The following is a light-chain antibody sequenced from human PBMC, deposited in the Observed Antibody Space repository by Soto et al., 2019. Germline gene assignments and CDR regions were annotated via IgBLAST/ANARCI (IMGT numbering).Light chain of an antibody. V-gene: IGKV3-20*01. CDR3: QQYGGVPYT. CDR2: GAS. Sequence: EIVLTQSPGTLSLSPGQRATLSCRASESISRDYLAWYQQRLGQAPRLLIYGASSGATGIPDRFSGSGYGTDFTLTISRLEPEDFAIYYCQQYGGVPYTFGQGTKLEI. J-gene: IGKJ2*01. CDR1: ESISRDY.